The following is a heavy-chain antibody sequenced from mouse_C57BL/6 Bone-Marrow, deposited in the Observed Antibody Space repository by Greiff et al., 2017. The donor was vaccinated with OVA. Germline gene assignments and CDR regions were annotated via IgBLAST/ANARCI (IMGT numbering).Heavy chain of an antibody. J-gene: IGHJ4*01. CDR2: IYPGSGST. D-gene: IGHD2-3*01. Sequence: VQLQQPGAELVMPGASVKMSCKASGYTFTSYWITWVKQRPGQGLEWIGDIYPGSGSTNYNEKFKSKATLTVDTSSSTAYMQLSSLTSEDSAVYYCARGGDGYYVGYYAMDYWGQGTSVTVSS. CDR3: ARGGDGYYVGYYAMDY. CDR1: GYTFTSYW. V-gene: IGHV1-55*01.